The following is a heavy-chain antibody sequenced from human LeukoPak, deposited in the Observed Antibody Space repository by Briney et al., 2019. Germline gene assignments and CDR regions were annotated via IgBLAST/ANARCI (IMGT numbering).Heavy chain of an antibody. CDR2: IGATSGTT. CDR3: ARALSYWNYFDS. CDR1: GFTFNTYA. V-gene: IGHV3-23*01. D-gene: IGHD1-1*01. Sequence: GGSLRLSCAASGFTFNTYAMNWVRQSPGKGLEWVSAIGATSGTTFYADSVKGRFTVSRDNSQNTLYLQMAGLRAEDTAIYYCARALSYWNYFDSWGQGTLVTVSS. J-gene: IGHJ4*02.